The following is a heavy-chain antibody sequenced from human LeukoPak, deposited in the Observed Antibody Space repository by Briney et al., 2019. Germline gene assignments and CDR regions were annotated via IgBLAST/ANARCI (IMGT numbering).Heavy chain of an antibody. CDR2: VSSSSSYI. V-gene: IGHV3-21*01. D-gene: IGHD5-18*01. CDR3: ARIRGYPNYFDY. J-gene: IGHJ4*02. CDR1: GFTFSSYS. Sequence: GGSLRLSCAASGFTFSSYSMNWVRQAPGKGLEWVSSVSSSSSYIYYADSVKGRFTISRDNAKNSLYLQMNSLRAEDTAVYYCARIRGYPNYFDYWGQGTLVTVSS.